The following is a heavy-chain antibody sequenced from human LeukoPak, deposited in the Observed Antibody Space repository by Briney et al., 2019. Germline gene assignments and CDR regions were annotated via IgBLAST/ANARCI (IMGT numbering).Heavy chain of an antibody. V-gene: IGHV3-7*01. CDR3: ARGTVVVVGASDHFDY. Sequence: SGGSLRLSCVASGFTFSTYWMNWVRQAPGKGLERVGTISPDGSDKYYVDSVKGRFTISRDNAKTSLYLQINSLRADDTALYFCARGTVVVVGASDHFDYWGQGTLITVSS. CDR1: GFTFSTYW. J-gene: IGHJ4*02. D-gene: IGHD2-15*01. CDR2: ISPDGSDK.